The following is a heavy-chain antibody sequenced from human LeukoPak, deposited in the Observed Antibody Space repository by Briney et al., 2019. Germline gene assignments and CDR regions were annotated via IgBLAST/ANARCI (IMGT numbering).Heavy chain of an antibody. CDR2: ISAYNGNT. CDR3: ARDALYGSGSTGGVIDY. V-gene: IGHV1-18*01. CDR1: GYTFTSYG. D-gene: IGHD3-10*01. Sequence: ASVKVSCKASGYTFTSYGISWVRQAPGQGLEWMGWISAYNGNTNYAQKLQGRVTMTTDTSTSTAYMELRSLRSDDTAVYYCARDALYGSGSTGGVIDYRGQGTLVTVSS. J-gene: IGHJ4*02.